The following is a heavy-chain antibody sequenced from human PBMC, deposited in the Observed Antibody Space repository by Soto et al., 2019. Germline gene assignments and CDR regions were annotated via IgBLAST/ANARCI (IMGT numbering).Heavy chain of an antibody. V-gene: IGHV3-33*01. D-gene: IGHD1-1*01. J-gene: IGHJ6*02. CDR1: GFTFSSYG. CDR2: IWYDGSNK. Sequence: GGSLRLSCAASGFTFSSYGMHWVRQAPGKGLEGVAVIWYDGSNKYYADSVKGRFTISRDNSKNTLYLQMNSLRAEDTAVYYCARDGRTWAPQYGMDVWGQGTTVTVSS. CDR3: ARDGRTWAPQYGMDV.